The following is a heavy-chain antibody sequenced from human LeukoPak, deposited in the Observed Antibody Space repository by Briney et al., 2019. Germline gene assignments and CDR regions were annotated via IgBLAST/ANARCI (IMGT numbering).Heavy chain of an antibody. J-gene: IGHJ6*03. CDR2: IYYSGST. CDR1: GGSISSYY. CDR3: ARWLQLDRYYYMDV. Sequence: SETLSLTXTVSGGSISSYYWSWIRQPPGKGLEWIGYIYYSGSTNYNPSLKSRVTISVDTSKNQFSLKLSSVTAADTAVYYCARWLQLDRYYYMDVWGKGTTVTVSS. V-gene: IGHV4-59*01. D-gene: IGHD5-24*01.